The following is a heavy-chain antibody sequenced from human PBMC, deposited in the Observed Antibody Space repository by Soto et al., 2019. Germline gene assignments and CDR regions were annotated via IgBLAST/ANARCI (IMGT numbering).Heavy chain of an antibody. V-gene: IGHV6-1*01. D-gene: IGHD6-19*01. Sequence: SQTLSLTCAISGDSVSSNSGAWNWIRQSPSRGLEWLGRTYYRSKWYTGNAVSVRSRITINPDTSKNQFSLQLNSVTPEDTAVYYCTGQSVAGAIDYWGQGTPVTVSS. CDR2: TYYRSKWYT. J-gene: IGHJ4*02. CDR3: TGQSVAGAIDY. CDR1: GDSVSSNSGA.